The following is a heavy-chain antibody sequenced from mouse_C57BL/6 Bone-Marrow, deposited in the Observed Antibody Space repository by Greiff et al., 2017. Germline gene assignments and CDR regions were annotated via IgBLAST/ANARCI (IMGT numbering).Heavy chain of an antibody. CDR1: GFTFSDYG. J-gene: IGHJ3*01. Sequence: EVKLVESGGGLVKPGGSLKLSCAASGFTFSDYGMHWVRQAPEQGLEWVAYISSGSSTIYYADTVKGRFTISRDNAKNTLFLQMTSLRSEDTAMYYCARRYYGSSWGFAYWGQGTLVTVSA. CDR2: ISSGSSTI. CDR3: ARRYYGSSWGFAY. V-gene: IGHV5-17*01. D-gene: IGHD1-1*01.